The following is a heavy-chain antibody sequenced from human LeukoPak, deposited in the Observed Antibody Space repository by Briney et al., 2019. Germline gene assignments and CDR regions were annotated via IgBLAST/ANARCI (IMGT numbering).Heavy chain of an antibody. CDR1: GYTFTGYY. V-gene: IGHV1-2*02. J-gene: IGHJ4*02. CDR3: AIGYSSGWYQFDY. Sequence: ASVKVSCKASGYTFTGYYMHWVRQAPGQGLEWMGWINPNSGGTNYAQKFQGRVTMTRDTSISTAYMELSRLRFDDTAVYYCAIGYSSGWYQFDYWGQGTLVTVSS. CDR2: INPNSGGT. D-gene: IGHD6-19*01.